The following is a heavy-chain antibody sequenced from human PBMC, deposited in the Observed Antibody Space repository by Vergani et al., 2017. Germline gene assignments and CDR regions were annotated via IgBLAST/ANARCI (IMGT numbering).Heavy chain of an antibody. V-gene: IGHV1-8*03. Sequence: QVQLVQSGAEVKKPGASVKVSCKASGYTFTSYDINWVRQATGQGLEWMGWMNPNSGNTGYAQKFQGRVTITRNTSISTAYMELSSLRSEDTAVYYCARGSRPSYCGGDCYVFDYWGQGTLVTVSS. CDR2: MNPNSGNT. CDR1: GYTFTSYD. J-gene: IGHJ4*02. CDR3: ARGSRPSYCGGDCYVFDY. D-gene: IGHD2-21*02.